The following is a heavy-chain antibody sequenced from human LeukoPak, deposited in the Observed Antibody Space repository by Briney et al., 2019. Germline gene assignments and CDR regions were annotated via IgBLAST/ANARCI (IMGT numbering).Heavy chain of an antibody. Sequence: GGSLRLSCTASGFTFSSYGMHWVRRAPGKGLEWVAVIWYDASNKYYADSVKGRFTISKDNSKNTLYLQMNSLRAEDTAVYYCARDRREYIAAAGPPDFDYWGQGTLVTVSS. D-gene: IGHD6-13*01. CDR2: IWYDASNK. J-gene: IGHJ4*02. CDR1: GFTFSSYG. CDR3: ARDRREYIAAAGPPDFDY. V-gene: IGHV3-33*01.